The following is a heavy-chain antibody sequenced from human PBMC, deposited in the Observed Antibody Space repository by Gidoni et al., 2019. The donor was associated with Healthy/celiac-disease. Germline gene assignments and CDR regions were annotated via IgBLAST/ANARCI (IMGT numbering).Heavy chain of an antibody. D-gene: IGHD3-10*01. Sequence: EVQLLESGGGLVQPGGSLRLSCAASGFTFSSYAMSWVRQAPGKGLEWVSAISGSGGSTYYADSVKGRFTISRDNSKNTLYLQMNSLRAEDTAVYYCAKGNTMVRGAGPKAYYFDYWGQGTLVTVSS. J-gene: IGHJ4*02. CDR1: GFTFSSYA. V-gene: IGHV3-23*01. CDR3: AKGNTMVRGAGPKAYYFDY. CDR2: ISGSGGST.